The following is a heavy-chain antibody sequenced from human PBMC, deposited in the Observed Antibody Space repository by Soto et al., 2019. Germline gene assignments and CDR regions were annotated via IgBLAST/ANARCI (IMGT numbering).Heavy chain of an antibody. CDR2: IYHSGST. V-gene: IGHV4-38-2*01. CDR1: GYSIGSGYF. Sequence: PSETLSLTCAVSGYSIGSGYFWGWFRQPPGKGLEWIATIYHSGSTYYNPSLKSRVTISVDTSKNQFSLKLRSVTAADTAVYYCAMDTSGYYWFDPWGQGTLVTV. CDR3: AMDTSGYYWFDP. D-gene: IGHD3-22*01. J-gene: IGHJ5*02.